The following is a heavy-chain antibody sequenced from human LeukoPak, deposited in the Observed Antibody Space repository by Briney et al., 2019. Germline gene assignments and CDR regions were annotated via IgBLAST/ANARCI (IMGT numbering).Heavy chain of an antibody. J-gene: IGHJ6*03. V-gene: IGHV3-30*02. D-gene: IGHD4-17*01. CDR1: GFTFSSCG. CDR3: AKDIWVTTYYYYLDV. Sequence: PGGSLRLSCAASGFTFSSCGMHWVRQAPGKGLEWVAFIRYDGTNENYADSVQGRFTVSRDNSKNTLYLRMNSLRAEDTAVYYCAKDIWVTTYYYYLDVWRKGTTVTVSS. CDR2: IRYDGTNE.